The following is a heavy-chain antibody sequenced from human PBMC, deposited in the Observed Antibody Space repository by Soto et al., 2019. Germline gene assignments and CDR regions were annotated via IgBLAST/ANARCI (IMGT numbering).Heavy chain of an antibody. J-gene: IGHJ4*02. CDR2: INPSGGST. D-gene: IGHD2-2*01. CDR3: ARSQEVVVVPVAPIDY. V-gene: IGHV1-46*01. CDR1: GYTFSNYY. Sequence: QVQLVQSGAEVKKPGASVKLSCKTSGYTFSNYYINWVRQAPGQGLQWMGRINPSGGSTSYAQKFQGRVTMTRVTSTSTVYMDLSSLTSEDTAVYFCARSQEVVVVPVAPIDYLGEGTLGTFSS.